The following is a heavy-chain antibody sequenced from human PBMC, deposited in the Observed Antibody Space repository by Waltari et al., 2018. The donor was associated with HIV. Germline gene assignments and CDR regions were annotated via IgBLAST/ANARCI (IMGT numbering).Heavy chain of an antibody. J-gene: IGHJ4*02. CDR3: ARGERFLEWLPKGY. V-gene: IGHV3-30*17. D-gene: IGHD3-3*01. CDR2: ILFDGSNK. Sequence: QVQLVESGGGVVQPGRSLRLSCAASGFTFNAYAMHWVRQAPGKGLEWLEVILFDGSNKYYAESGKGRFTISRDNSKNTLYLKMNSLRAEDTAVYYCARGERFLEWLPKGYWGQGTLVTVSS. CDR1: GFTFNAYA.